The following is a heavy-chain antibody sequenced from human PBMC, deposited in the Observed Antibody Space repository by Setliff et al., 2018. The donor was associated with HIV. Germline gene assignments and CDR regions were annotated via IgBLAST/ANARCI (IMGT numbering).Heavy chain of an antibody. CDR2: IYYSGST. Sequence: FTCTVSSGSISSSIFYWGWIRQPPGKGLEWIGSIYYSGSTYYNPSLKSRVTISLDTSKNRFSLKLSSVTAADTAVYYCARGNGYSYGLMSAFDIWGQGTMVTVSS. V-gene: IGHV4-39*07. CDR3: ARGNGYSYGLMSAFDI. D-gene: IGHD5-18*01. CDR1: SGSISSSIFY. J-gene: IGHJ3*02.